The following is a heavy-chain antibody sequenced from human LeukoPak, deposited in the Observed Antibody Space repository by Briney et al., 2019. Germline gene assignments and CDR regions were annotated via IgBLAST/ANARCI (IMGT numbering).Heavy chain of an antibody. D-gene: IGHD3-10*01. CDR2: IRYNGNNQ. V-gene: IGHV3-30*02. CDR3: AKDSAFYYIDV. Sequence: GGSLRLSCAASGFTFNNYGMHWVRQAPGKGLEWVAFIRYNGNNQYYADSVKGRFTISRDNSNNTLYPQMNSLKGDDTAVYYCAKDSAFYYIDVWGKGTTVIISS. CDR1: GFTFNNYG. J-gene: IGHJ6*03.